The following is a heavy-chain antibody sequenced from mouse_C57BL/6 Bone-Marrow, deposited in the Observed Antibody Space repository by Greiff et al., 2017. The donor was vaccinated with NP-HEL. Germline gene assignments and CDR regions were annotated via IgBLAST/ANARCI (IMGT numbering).Heavy chain of an antibody. V-gene: IGHV1-47*01. J-gene: IGHJ1*03. CDR2: FHPYNDDT. D-gene: IGHD2-2*01. CDR3: ARNGGLRRGWYFDV. CDR1: GYTFTTYP. Sequence: QVTLKVSGAELVKPGASVKMSCKASGYTFTTYPIEWMKQNHGKSLEWIGNFHPYNDDTKYNEKFKGKATLTVEKSSSTVYLELSRLTSDDSAVYYCARNGGLRRGWYFDVWGTGTTVTVSS.